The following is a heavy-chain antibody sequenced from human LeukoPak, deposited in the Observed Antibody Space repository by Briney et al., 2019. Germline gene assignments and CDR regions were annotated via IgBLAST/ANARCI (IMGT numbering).Heavy chain of an antibody. CDR2: IYYSGST. Sequence: PSETLSLTCTVSGGSISSYYWSWIRQPPGKGLEWIGYIYYSGSTNYNPSLKSRVTISVDTSKNQFPLKLSSVTAADTAVYYCARHDVDSSGWDVFDYWGQGTLVTVSS. D-gene: IGHD6-19*01. CDR3: ARHDVDSSGWDVFDY. J-gene: IGHJ4*02. V-gene: IGHV4-59*08. CDR1: GGSISSYY.